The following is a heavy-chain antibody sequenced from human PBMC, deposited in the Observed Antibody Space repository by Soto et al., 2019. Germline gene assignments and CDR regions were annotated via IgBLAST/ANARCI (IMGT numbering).Heavy chain of an antibody. V-gene: IGHV3-23*01. CDR1: GFTFSSYA. CDR3: AKVKSSSYYYGMDV. Sequence: GGSLRLSCAASGFTFSSYAMSWVRQAPGKGLEWVSAVSGSGGSTYYADSVKGRFTISRDNSKNTLYLQMNSLRAEDTAVYYCAKVKSSSYYYGMDVWGQGTTVTVSS. CDR2: VSGSGGST. D-gene: IGHD6-19*01. J-gene: IGHJ6*02.